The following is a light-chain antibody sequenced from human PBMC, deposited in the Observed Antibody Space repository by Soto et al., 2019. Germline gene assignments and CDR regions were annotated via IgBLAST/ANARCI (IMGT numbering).Light chain of an antibody. CDR2: AAS. Sequence: DIQMTQSPSSLSASVGDRVTITCRASQSISSYFNCYQQKPGKAPKLLIYAASSLQSGVPSRFSGSGSWTDCTLTISSLQPEAFATYYCQQSYSTPWTFGQGTKVEIK. V-gene: IGKV1-39*01. CDR3: QQSYSTPWT. CDR1: QSISSY. J-gene: IGKJ1*01.